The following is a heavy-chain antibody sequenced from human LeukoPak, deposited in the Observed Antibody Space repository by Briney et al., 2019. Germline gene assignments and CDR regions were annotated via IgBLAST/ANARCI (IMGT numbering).Heavy chain of an antibody. V-gene: IGHV4-59*08. CDR3: ARHGPIGPKRGYFDY. Sequence: PSETLSLTCTISGGSISSYYWSWIRQPPGKGLEWIGYTHDNGDTNYNPSLKSRVTNSVDTSKNQFSLKLSSVTAADTAVYYCARHGPIGPKRGYFDYWGQGILVTVSS. J-gene: IGHJ4*02. D-gene: IGHD1-26*01. CDR2: THDNGDT. CDR1: GGSISSYY.